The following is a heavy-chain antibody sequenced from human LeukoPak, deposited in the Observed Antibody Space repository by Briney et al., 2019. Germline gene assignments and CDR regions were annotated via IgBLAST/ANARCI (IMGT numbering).Heavy chain of an antibody. CDR1: GGSINSLDL. D-gene: IGHD3-22*01. J-gene: IGHJ4*02. CDR3: AGLVGRYSSGLYYYYFDY. Sequence: SETLSPTCTVSGGSINSLDLWSWVRQPPGKGLEWIGEMYLSGTTHSNPSVKSRVTISIDKSKNQFFLNLSSVTAADTAVYYCAGLVGRYSSGLYYYYFDYWGQGTLVTVSS. V-gene: IGHV4-4*02. CDR2: MYLSGTT.